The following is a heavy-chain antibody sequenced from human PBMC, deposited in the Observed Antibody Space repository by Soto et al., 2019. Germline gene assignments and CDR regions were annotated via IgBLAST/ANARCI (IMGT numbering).Heavy chain of an antibody. CDR1: GGSISSYY. CDR2: IYYSGST. D-gene: IGHD2-2*01. Sequence: QVQLQESGPRLVKPSETLSLTCIVSGGSISSYYWSWIRQPPGKGLEWIGYIYYSGSTNYNPSLKSRVTISVDTSKNQFSLKLSSVTAADTAVYYRARAVLPATAPFDYWGQGTLVTVSS. V-gene: IGHV4-59*01. CDR3: ARAVLPATAPFDY. J-gene: IGHJ4*02.